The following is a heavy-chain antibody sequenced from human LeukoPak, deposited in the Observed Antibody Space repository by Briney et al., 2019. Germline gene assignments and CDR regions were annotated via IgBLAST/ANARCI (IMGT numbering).Heavy chain of an antibody. CDR1: GFTFSGSA. J-gene: IGHJ4*02. D-gene: IGHD6-25*01. CDR3: ARGHWAASFANLFDY. V-gene: IGHV3-73*01. Sequence: GGSLRLSCAASGFTFSGSAMHWVRQASGKGLEWVGRIRSKANSYATAYAASVKGRFTISRDDSKNTAYLQMNSLKTEDTAVYYCARGHWAASFANLFDYWGQGTLGTVSS. CDR2: IRSKANSYAT.